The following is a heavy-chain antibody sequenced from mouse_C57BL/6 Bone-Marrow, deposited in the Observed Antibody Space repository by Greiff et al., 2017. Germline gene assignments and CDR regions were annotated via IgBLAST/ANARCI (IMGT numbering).Heavy chain of an antibody. D-gene: IGHD1-1*01. J-gene: IGHJ2*01. CDR1: GYTFPDYY. CDR3: ARGPYYGRALYYFDD. Sequence: QVQLQQSGPELVKPGASVKISCKASGYTFPDYYINWVKQRPGQGLEWIGWIFPGSGSSYYNEKFKGKATLTVDKSSSTAYMLLSSLTSEDSAVYFCARGPYYGRALYYFDDWGQGTTLTVSS. V-gene: IGHV1-75*01. CDR2: IFPGSGSS.